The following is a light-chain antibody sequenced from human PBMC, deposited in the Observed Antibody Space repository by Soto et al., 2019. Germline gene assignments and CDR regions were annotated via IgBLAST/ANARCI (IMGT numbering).Light chain of an antibody. CDR2: FNN. V-gene: IGLV1-51*01. Sequence: QSVLTQPPSVSAAPGQRVTISCSGSSSDIGSKYVSWYQQFPGTAPRLLIYFNNNRPSGIPDRFSGSKSGTSATLAITGLQTGDEADYYCGAWNSALGVEVFGTGTKVTVL. J-gene: IGLJ1*01. CDR3: GAWNSALGVEV. CDR1: SSDIGSKY.